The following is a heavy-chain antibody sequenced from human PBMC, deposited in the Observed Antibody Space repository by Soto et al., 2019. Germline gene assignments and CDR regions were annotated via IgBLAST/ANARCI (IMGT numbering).Heavy chain of an antibody. V-gene: IGHV4-34*01. D-gene: IGHD3-10*01. CDR3: ARSIGSC. J-gene: IGHJ4*02. CDR1: GGSFSGYY. Sequence: QVQLQQWGAGLLKPSETLSLTCAVYGGSFSGYYWCWIRQPPGKGLEWIGEINHSGNTNYNPSLKSRVTISVDTSQNQFSLKLSSVTAADTAVYYCARSIGSCWGQGTLVTVSS. CDR2: INHSGNT.